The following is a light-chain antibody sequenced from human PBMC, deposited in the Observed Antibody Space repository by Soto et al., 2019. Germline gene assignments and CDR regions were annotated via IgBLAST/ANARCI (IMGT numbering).Light chain of an antibody. CDR2: NNN. CDR1: TSNLGSHF. V-gene: IGLV1-47*02. Sequence: QSVLTQPPSASGTSGQRVTISCSGSTSNLGSHFVYWYQQLPGTAPKLLIYNNNQRPSGVPDRFSGSKSGTSASLAISGLRSDDESDYYCAAWDDSLSGPVFGGGTKLTVL. J-gene: IGLJ3*02. CDR3: AAWDDSLSGPV.